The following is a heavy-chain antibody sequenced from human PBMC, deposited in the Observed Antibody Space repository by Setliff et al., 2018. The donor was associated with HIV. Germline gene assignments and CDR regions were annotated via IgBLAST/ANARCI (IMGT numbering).Heavy chain of an antibody. CDR3: ARDLLGYCSSTSCHSHYMDV. Sequence: PSETLSLTCTVSGGSISSYYWSWIRQPPGKGLEWIRYIYYSGSTNYNPSLKSRVTISVDTSKNQFSLKLSSVTAADTAVYYCARDLLGYCSSTSCHSHYMDVWGKGTTVTVSS. J-gene: IGHJ6*03. CDR2: IYYSGST. V-gene: IGHV4-59*01. CDR1: GGSISSYY. D-gene: IGHD2-2*01.